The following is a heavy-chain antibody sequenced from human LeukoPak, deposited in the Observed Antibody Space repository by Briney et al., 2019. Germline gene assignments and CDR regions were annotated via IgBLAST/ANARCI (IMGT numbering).Heavy chain of an antibody. CDR3: ARRKVLYCSGGSCYRRSGFDY. J-gene: IGHJ4*02. D-gene: IGHD2-15*01. Sequence: SETLSLTCAVYGGSFSGYYWSWIRQPPGKGLEGIGGINHSGSTNYNPSLKSRVTISVDTSKNQFSLKLSSVTAADTAVYYCARRKVLYCSGGSCYRRSGFDYWGQGTLVTVSS. CDR1: GGSFSGYY. CDR2: INHSGST. V-gene: IGHV4-34*01.